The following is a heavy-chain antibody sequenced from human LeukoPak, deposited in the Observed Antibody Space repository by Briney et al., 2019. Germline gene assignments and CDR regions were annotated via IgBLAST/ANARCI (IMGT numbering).Heavy chain of an antibody. D-gene: IGHD1-26*01. V-gene: IGHV3-48*03. J-gene: IGHJ4*02. CDR1: GFTFSSYE. CDR3: ARLNSGSYYHPFDY. Sequence: GGSLRLPCAASGFTFSSYEMNWVRQAPGKGLEWVSYISSSGSTIYYADSVKGRFTISRDNAKISLYLQMDSLRAEDTAVYYCARLNSGSYYHPFDYWGQGTLVTVSS. CDR2: ISSSGSTI.